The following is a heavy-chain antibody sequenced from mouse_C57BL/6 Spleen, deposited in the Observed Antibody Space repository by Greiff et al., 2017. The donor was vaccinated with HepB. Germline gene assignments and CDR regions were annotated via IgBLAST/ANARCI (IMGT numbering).Heavy chain of an antibody. CDR2: IYPGDGDT. D-gene: IGHD1-1*01. J-gene: IGHJ1*03. Sequence: QVQLQQPGAELVKPGASVKISCKASGYAFSSYWMNWVKQRPGQGLEWIGQIYPGDGDTNYNGKFKGKATLTADKSSSTAYMQLSSLTSEDSAVYFCARSTATVVDWYFDVWGTGTTVTVSS. CDR3: ARSTATVVDWYFDV. V-gene: IGHV1-80*01. CDR1: GYAFSSYW.